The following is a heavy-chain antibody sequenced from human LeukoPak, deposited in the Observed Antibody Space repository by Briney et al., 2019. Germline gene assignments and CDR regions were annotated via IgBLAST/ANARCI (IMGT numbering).Heavy chain of an antibody. CDR3: ARDDYDSSGYYLYYYYYGMDV. CDR2: IIPIFGTA. CDR1: GGTFSSYA. V-gene: IGHV1-69*13. Sequence: ASVKVSCKASGGTFSSYAISWVRQAPGQGLEWMGGIIPIFGTANYAQKFQGRVTITADESTSTAYMELSSLRSEDTAVYYCARDDYDSSGYYLYYYYYGMDVWGQGTTVTVSS. D-gene: IGHD3-22*01. J-gene: IGHJ6*02.